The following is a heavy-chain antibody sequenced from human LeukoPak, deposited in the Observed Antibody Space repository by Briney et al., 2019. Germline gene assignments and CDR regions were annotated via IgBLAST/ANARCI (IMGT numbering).Heavy chain of an antibody. J-gene: IGHJ6*03. V-gene: IGHV1-18*01. D-gene: IGHD2-2*01. CDR3: ARNIVVRIYYYYYYYMDV. CDR1: GYTFTSYG. Sequence: ASVKVSCKASGYTFTSYGISWVRQAPGQGLEWMGWISAYNGNTNYAQKLRGRVTMTTDTSTSTAYMELRSLRTDDTAVYYCARNIVVRIYYYYYYYMDVWGKGTTVTVSS. CDR2: ISAYNGNT.